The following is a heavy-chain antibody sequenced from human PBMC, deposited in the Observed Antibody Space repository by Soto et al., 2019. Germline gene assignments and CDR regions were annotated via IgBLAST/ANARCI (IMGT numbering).Heavy chain of an antibody. Sequence: CPTLVNPTQTLTLTCTFSGFSLSTSGVGVGWIRQPPGKALEWLALIYWNDDKRYSPSLKSRLTITKDTSKNQVVLTMTNMDPVDTATYYCASGSGNPDAFDIWGQGTMVTVSS. J-gene: IGHJ3*02. D-gene: IGHD3-10*01. CDR1: GFSLSTSGVG. V-gene: IGHV2-5*01. CDR2: IYWNDDK. CDR3: ASGSGNPDAFDI.